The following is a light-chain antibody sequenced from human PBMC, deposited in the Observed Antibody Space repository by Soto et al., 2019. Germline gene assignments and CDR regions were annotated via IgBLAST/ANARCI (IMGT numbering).Light chain of an antibody. V-gene: IGKV1-5*01. Sequence: DIQMTQSPTTLSASVGDRVIITCRASQRMSAWLAWYQQKPGIAPKLLIYDASSLEDGVPSRFSGSGSGTDFTLTINSLQPEDFATYYCQPYDTNPWTFGQGTKVQIK. J-gene: IGKJ1*01. CDR2: DAS. CDR1: QRMSAW. CDR3: QPYDTNPWT.